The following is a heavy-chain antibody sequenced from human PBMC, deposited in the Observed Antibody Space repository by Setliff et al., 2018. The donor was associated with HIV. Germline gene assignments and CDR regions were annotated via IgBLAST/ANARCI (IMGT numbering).Heavy chain of an antibody. CDR3: AREAVVPAAIGASGAFDI. J-gene: IGHJ3*02. V-gene: IGHV4-34*01. CDR2: INHSGST. CDR1: GESFSAYF. D-gene: IGHD2-2*01. Sequence: SETLSLTCAVYGESFSAYFWSWIRQPPGKGLEWIGLINHSGSTNYNPSLKSRVTISLGTSKNQFSLKLSSVTAADTAVYYCAREAVVPAAIGASGAFDIWGQGTMVTVSS.